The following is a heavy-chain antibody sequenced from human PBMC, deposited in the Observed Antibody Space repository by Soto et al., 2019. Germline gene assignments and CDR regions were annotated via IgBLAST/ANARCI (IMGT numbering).Heavy chain of an antibody. J-gene: IGHJ4*02. CDR3: VSHRNYIVVSGSFFDY. Sequence: SETLSLTCTVSGGSIASSLYYWGWVRQSPGKGLEWIESIYYSGSTHYNPSLKSRVTVSVDTSKNQFSLKLTSVTAADTAVYFCVSHRNYIVVSGSFFDYWSQETLVTVSS. CDR1: GGSIASSLYY. V-gene: IGHV4-39*01. CDR2: IYYSGST. D-gene: IGHD6-19*01.